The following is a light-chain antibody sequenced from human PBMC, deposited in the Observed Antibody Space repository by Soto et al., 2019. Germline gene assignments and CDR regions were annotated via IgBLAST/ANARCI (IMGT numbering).Light chain of an antibody. CDR2: SHN. Sequence: QSVLTQPPSASGTPGQRVTISCSGSSSNIGSNTVNWYQQLPGTAPQLLIYSHNQRPSGVPDRFSGSKSGTSASLAISGLQSEEEADYYCAAWDDSLNGWVFGGGTKLTVL. CDR3: AAWDDSLNGWV. J-gene: IGLJ3*02. V-gene: IGLV1-44*01. CDR1: SSNIGSNT.